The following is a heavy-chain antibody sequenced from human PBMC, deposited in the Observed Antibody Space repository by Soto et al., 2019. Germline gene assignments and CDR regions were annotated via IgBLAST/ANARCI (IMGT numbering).Heavy chain of an antibody. D-gene: IGHD4-4*01. J-gene: IGHJ6*02. CDR3: ASDYSNYDGMDV. V-gene: IGHV3-33*01. CDR1: GLIFRNYG. Sequence: QVQLVESGGGVVQAGRSLRLSCAASGLIFRNYGMHWVRQAPGKGLEWLACIWFDGNNEYYADSLKSRMTISRDNSKNTLYFQLKGLLADDTAVYYCASDYSNYDGMDVWGQGTTVTVSS. CDR2: IWFDGNNE.